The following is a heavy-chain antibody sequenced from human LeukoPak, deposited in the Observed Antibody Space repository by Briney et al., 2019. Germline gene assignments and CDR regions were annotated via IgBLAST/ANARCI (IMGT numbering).Heavy chain of an antibody. V-gene: IGHV4-31*03. J-gene: IGHJ4*02. CDR1: GDSITRCGYY. Sequence: SQTLSLTCTVSGDSITRCGYYWSWIRQRPGKGLEWIGYIYKTGSTYYNRSLKSRVTISVDTSKIQLSLKLSSVTAADTAVYYCARSIKRGLFDYWGQGSLVTVSS. D-gene: IGHD3-10*01. CDR2: IYKTGST. CDR3: ARSIKRGLFDY.